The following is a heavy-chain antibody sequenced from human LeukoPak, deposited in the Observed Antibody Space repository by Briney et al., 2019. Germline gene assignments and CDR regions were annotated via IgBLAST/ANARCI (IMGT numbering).Heavy chain of an antibody. CDR3: ARASHYYDSSGSLDY. Sequence: GGSLRLSCAASGFTFSSYSMNWVRQAPGKGLEWVSSISSSSSYIYYADSVKGRFTISRDNAKNSLYLQMNSLRAEDTAVYYCARASHYYDSSGSLDYWGQGTLVTVSS. V-gene: IGHV3-21*01. J-gene: IGHJ4*02. CDR2: ISSSSSYI. CDR1: GFTFSSYS. D-gene: IGHD3-22*01.